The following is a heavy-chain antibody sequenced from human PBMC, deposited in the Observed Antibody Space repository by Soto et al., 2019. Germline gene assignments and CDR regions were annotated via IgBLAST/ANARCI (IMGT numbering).Heavy chain of an antibody. CDR3: ARERVGDTGILTGHRPDV. D-gene: IGHD3-9*01. CDR2: ISAYNGNT. Sequence: ASVKVSCKASGYTFTSYGISWVRQAPGQGLEWMGWISAYNGNTNYAQKLQGRVTMTTDTSTSTAYMELRSLRSDDTAVYYCARERVGDTGILTGHRPDVWGQGTTVTVSS. J-gene: IGHJ6*02. V-gene: IGHV1-18*01. CDR1: GYTFTSYG.